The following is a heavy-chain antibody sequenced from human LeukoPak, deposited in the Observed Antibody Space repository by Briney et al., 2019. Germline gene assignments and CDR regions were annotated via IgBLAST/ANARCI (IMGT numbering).Heavy chain of an antibody. J-gene: IGHJ6*02. CDR1: GITFDDYA. CDR2: FSWNSGSI. V-gene: IGHV3-9*01. CDR3: ATDMGDCTDGSCAYGMDV. D-gene: IGHD2-15*01. Sequence: GRSLRLSCAASGITFDDYAMHWVRQAPGKGLEWVSGFSWNSGSIGYADSVKGRFAISRDNAKNSLYLQMNSLRAEDTALYYCATDMGDCTDGSCAYGMDVWGQGTTVTVSS.